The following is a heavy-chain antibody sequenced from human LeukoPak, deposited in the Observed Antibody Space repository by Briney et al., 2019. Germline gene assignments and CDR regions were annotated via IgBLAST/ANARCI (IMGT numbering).Heavy chain of an antibody. J-gene: IGHJ4*02. D-gene: IGHD3-9*01. CDR1: GDSVSSNSAA. Sequence: SQTLLLTCAISGDSVSSNSAAWNWIRQSPSRGLEWLGRTYYRSKWYNDYAVSVKSRITINPDTSKNQFSLQLNSVTPEDTAVYYCAREQGHYDILTGFDYWGQGTLVTVSS. CDR3: AREQGHYDILTGFDY. V-gene: IGHV6-1*01. CDR2: TYYRSKWYN.